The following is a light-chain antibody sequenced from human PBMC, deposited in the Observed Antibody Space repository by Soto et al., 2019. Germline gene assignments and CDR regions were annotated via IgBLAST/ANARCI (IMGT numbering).Light chain of an antibody. V-gene: IGKV3-20*01. CDR3: QQYGNSPPWT. Sequence: EIVLTQSPGTLSLSPGERATLSCRASQSVISSYLAWYQQKPGQAPRLLIYDTSNRATDIPDRFSGSGSGTDFTFTISRLEPEDFAVYYCQQYGNSPPWTFGQGTKVEIK. CDR1: QSVISSY. CDR2: DTS. J-gene: IGKJ1*01.